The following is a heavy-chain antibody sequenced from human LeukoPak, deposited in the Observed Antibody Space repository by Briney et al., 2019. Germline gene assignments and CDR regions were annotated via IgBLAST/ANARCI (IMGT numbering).Heavy chain of an antibody. D-gene: IGHD6-19*01. CDR2: IIPIFGTA. CDR1: GGTFSSYA. J-gene: IGHJ5*02. CDR3: ARDFAVAGNNWFDP. V-gene: IGHV1-69*13. Sequence: SVKVSCKASGGTFSSYAISWVRQAPGQGLEWMGGIIPIFGTANYAQKFQGRVTITADESTSTAYMELSSLRSENTAVYYCARDFAVAGNNWFDPWGQGTLVTVSS.